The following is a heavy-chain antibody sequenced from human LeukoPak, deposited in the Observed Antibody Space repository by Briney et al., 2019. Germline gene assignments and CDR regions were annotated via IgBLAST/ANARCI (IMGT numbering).Heavy chain of an antibody. J-gene: IGHJ3*01. D-gene: IGHD3-16*01. Sequence: GTSLRLSCKTSGFIFSNYAMHRVRQAPGKGLDWVAMIWHDGATKFYADSVKGRFTISRDNSKDTLYLQMDSLRAEDTAVFYCARELLGEGPDAFDVWGQGTIVTVSS. CDR2: IWHDGATK. CDR1: GFIFSNYA. V-gene: IGHV3-33*01. CDR3: ARELLGEGPDAFDV.